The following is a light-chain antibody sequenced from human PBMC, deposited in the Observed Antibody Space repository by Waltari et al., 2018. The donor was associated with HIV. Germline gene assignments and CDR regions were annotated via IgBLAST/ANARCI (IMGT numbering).Light chain of an antibody. CDR1: RSNIGGNF. CDR2: RND. V-gene: IGLV1-47*01. J-gene: IGLJ1*01. Sequence: QSVLTQPPSVSATPGQTINISCSGSRSNIGGNFVFWYQQVPTTAPRLLVYRNDHRPSGVCDRFSGFRLGTSASLAISGLRSEDEGNYYCASWDDSLPGHVFGTGT. CDR3: ASWDDSLPGHV.